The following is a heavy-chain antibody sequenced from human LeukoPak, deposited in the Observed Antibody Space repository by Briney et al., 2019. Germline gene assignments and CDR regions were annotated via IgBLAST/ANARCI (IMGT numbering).Heavy chain of an antibody. V-gene: IGHV1-8*01. CDR1: GYTFTSYD. J-gene: IGHJ6*02. Sequence: ASVKVSCKASGYTFTSYDINWVRQATGQGLEWTGWMNPNSGNTGYAQKFQGRATMTRNTSISTAYMELSSLRSEDTAVYYCARRLLWFGELQNGMDVWGQGTTVTVSS. D-gene: IGHD3-10*01. CDR3: ARRLLWFGELQNGMDV. CDR2: MNPNSGNT.